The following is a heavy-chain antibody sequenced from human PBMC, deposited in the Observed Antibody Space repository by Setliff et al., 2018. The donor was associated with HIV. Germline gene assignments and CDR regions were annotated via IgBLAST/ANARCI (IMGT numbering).Heavy chain of an antibody. D-gene: IGHD6-19*01. V-gene: IGHV4-59*01. CDR2: IYYSGST. CDR3: ARGYPGIAVAGLTYYYYYMDV. CDR1: GGSISSYY. Sequence: LSLTCTVSGGSISSYYWSWIRQPPGKGLEWIGYIYYSGSTNYNPSLKSRVTISVDTSKDQFSLKLSSVTAADTAVYYCARGYPGIAVAGLTYYYYYMDVWGKGTTVTVSS. J-gene: IGHJ6*03.